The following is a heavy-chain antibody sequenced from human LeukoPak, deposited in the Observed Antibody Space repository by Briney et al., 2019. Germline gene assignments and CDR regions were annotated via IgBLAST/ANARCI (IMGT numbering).Heavy chain of an antibody. J-gene: IGHJ3*02. V-gene: IGHV1-18*01. Sequence: MGWISAYNGNTNYAQKLQGRVTMTTDTSTSTAYMELRSLRSDDTAVYYCARGDYYDSSGLIWGQGTTVTVSS. CDR2: ISAYNGNT. CDR3: ARGDYYDSSGLI. D-gene: IGHD3-22*01.